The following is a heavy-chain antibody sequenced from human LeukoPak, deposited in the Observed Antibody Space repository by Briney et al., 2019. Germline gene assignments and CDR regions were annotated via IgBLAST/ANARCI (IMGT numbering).Heavy chain of an antibody. D-gene: IGHD3-10*01. J-gene: IGHJ4*02. V-gene: IGHV4-59*12. Sequence: SETLSLTCTVSGGSISSYYWSWIRQPPGKGLEWIGYIYYSGSTNYNPSLKSRVTISVDTSKNQFSLKLSSVTAADTAVYYCARDQTYSGSGIYTYFDYWSQGILVTVSS. CDR1: GGSISSYY. CDR2: IYYSGST. CDR3: ARDQTYSGSGIYTYFDY.